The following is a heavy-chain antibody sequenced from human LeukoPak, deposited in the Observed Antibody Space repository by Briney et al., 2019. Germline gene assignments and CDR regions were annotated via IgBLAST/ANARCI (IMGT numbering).Heavy chain of an antibody. CDR1: GGSISSGDYY. CDR2: IYYSGST. CDR3: ARIIAAATTAAGSHDH. V-gene: IGHV4-30-4*08. J-gene: IGHJ4*02. Sequence: SETLSLTCTVSGGSISSGDYYWSWIRQPPGKGLEWIGYIYYSGSTYYNPSLKSRVTISLDISKSQFSLRLTSVTAADTAVYYCARIIAAATTAAGSHDHWGQGTLVTVSS. D-gene: IGHD6-13*01.